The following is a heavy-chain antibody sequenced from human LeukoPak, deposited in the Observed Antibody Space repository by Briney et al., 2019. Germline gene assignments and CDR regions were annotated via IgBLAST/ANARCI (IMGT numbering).Heavy chain of an antibody. CDR2: ISYDGNDK. CDR1: GFSFSSFV. CDR3: ARERFHGSGAPRYDY. V-gene: IGHV3-30*04. J-gene: IGHJ4*02. D-gene: IGHD3-10*01. Sequence: QPGGSLRLSCAASGFSFSSFVMHWVRQAPGKGLEWVAVISYDGNDKYYADSVKGRFTISRDNSKNTLYLQMNSLRVEDTAVYYCARERFHGSGAPRYDYWGQGTLVTVSS.